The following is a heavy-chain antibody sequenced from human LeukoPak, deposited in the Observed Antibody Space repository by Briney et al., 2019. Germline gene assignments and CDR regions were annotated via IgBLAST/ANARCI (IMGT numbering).Heavy chain of an antibody. J-gene: IGHJ4*02. D-gene: IGHD6-19*01. CDR3: ARDHAGYSSG. V-gene: IGHV4-39*07. Sequence: PSGTLSLTCTVSGGSMSSSSYYWGWIRQRPGKGLEWIGSIYYSGSTYYNPSLKSRVTISVDTSKNQFSLKLSSVTAADTAVYHCARDHAGYSSGWGQGTLVTVSS. CDR2: IYYSGST. CDR1: GGSMSSSSYY.